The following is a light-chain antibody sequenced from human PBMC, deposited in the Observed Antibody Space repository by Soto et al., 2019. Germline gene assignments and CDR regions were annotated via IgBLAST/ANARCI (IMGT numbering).Light chain of an antibody. J-gene: IGLJ1*01. CDR2: DVS. CDR3: TPFTPGSTFV. Sequence: QSVLAQPASVSVSPGQSITSSCTGTSSDVGRYNYVSWFQQHPGKAPKLLIYDVSNWPSGVSDRFSGSKSGNTDSLTISGLQAEDEADYYRTPFTPGSTFVFGTGTKVTVL. V-gene: IGLV2-14*01. CDR1: SSDVGRYNY.